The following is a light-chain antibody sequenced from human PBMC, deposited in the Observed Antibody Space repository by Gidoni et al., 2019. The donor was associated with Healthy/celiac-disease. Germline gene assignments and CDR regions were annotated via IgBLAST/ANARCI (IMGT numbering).Light chain of an antibody. CDR1: NHGSKS. J-gene: IGLJ3*02. CDR3: SVWDSSSDHWV. Sequence: SSVLTQPPSVSVAPGQTAWITCGGNNHGSKSGHWYQQKPGQAPVLVVQDGRARPSGFPERFSGSKAGNTANLNISRVEAGDEADQYWSVWDSSSDHWVFGGRTKLNVL. V-gene: IGLV3-21*02. CDR2: DGR.